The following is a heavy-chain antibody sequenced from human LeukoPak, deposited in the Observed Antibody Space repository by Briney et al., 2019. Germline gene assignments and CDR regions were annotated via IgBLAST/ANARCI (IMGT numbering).Heavy chain of an antibody. V-gene: IGHV3-9*01. Sequence: GRSLRLPCAASGFTFDDYAMHWVRQAPGKGLEWVSGISWNSGSIGYADSVKGRFTISRDNAKNSLYLQMNSLRAEDTALYYCAKGTQSIAAADLFDYWGQGTLVTVSS. CDR2: ISWNSGSI. CDR1: GFTFDDYA. D-gene: IGHD6-13*01. CDR3: AKGTQSIAAADLFDY. J-gene: IGHJ4*02.